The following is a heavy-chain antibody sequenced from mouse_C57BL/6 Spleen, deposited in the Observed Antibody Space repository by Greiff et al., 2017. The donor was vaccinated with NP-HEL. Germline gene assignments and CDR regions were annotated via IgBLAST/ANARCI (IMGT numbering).Heavy chain of an antibody. D-gene: IGHD1-2*01. CDR2: ISYDGSN. J-gene: IGHJ2*01. V-gene: IGHV3-6*01. CDR3: ARHNYGYYFDY. Sequence: EVKLQESGPGLVKPSQSLSLTCSVTGYSITSGYYWNWIRQFPGNKLEWMGYISYDGSNNYNPSLKNRISITRDTSKNQFFLKLNSVTTEDTATYYCARHNYGYYFDYWGQGTTLTVSS. CDR1: GYSITSGYY.